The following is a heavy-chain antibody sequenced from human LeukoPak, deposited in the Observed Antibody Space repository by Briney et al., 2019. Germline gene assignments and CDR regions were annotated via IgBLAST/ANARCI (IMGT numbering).Heavy chain of an antibody. CDR1: GGSISSGSYY. CDR3: ARVGDDYGDYGGGNDAFDI. CDR2: IYTSGST. D-gene: IGHD4-17*01. Sequence: PSETLSLTCTVSGGSISSGSYYWSWIRQPAGKGLEWIGRIYTSGSTNYNPSLKSRVTISVDTSNNQFSLRLSSVTAADTAGYNCARVGDDYGDYGGGNDAFDIWGQGTMVTVSS. V-gene: IGHV4-61*02. J-gene: IGHJ3*02.